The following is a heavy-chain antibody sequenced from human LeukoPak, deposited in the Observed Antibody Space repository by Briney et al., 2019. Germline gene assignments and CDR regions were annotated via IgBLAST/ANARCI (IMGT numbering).Heavy chain of an antibody. CDR3: ARSGGYCSSTSCYVSWFDP. J-gene: IGHJ5*02. D-gene: IGHD2-2*01. V-gene: IGHV1-2*02. CDR2: INPNSGGT. Sequence: ASVKVSCKASGYTFIGYYIHWVRQAPGQGLEWMGWINPNSGGTNYAQKFQGRVTMTRDMSTSTVYMELSSLRSEDTAVYYCARSGGYCSSTSCYVSWFDPWGQGTLVTVSS. CDR1: GYTFIGYY.